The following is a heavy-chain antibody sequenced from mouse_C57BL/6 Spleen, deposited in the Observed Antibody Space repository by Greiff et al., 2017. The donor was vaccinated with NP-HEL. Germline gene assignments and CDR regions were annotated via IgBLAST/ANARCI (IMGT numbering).Heavy chain of an antibody. CDR1: GYAFSSSW. D-gene: IGHD2-1*01. CDR3: AIWGNYGYFDY. Sequence: QVQLKQSGPELVKPGASVKISCKASGYAFSSSWMNWVKQRPGKGLEWIGRIYPGDGDTNYNGKFKGKATLTADKSSSTAYMQLSSLTSEDSAVYFCAIWGNYGYFDYWGQGTTLTVSS. CDR2: IYPGDGDT. V-gene: IGHV1-82*01. J-gene: IGHJ2*01.